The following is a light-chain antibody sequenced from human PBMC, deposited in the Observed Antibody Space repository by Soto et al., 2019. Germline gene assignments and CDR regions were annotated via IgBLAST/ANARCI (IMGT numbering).Light chain of an antibody. Sequence: QAVVTQEPSVSVSPGGTVTLTCGLSSGSVSTSYYASWYQQTPGQAPRTLIHSTNTRSSGVPDRFSGSILGTKAALTITGAQPDDESDFYCVLYMGTTILFGGGTKLTVL. J-gene: IGLJ2*01. CDR3: VLYMGTTIL. V-gene: IGLV8-61*01. CDR2: STN. CDR1: SGSVSTSYY.